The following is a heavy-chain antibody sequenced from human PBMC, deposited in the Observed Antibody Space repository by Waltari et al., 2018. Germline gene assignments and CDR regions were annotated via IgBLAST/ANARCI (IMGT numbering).Heavy chain of an antibody. V-gene: IGHV4-39*07. CDR2: IYYSGST. Sequence: QLQLQESGPGLVKPSETLSLTCTVSGGSISSSSYYWGWIRQPPGKGLEWFGSIYYSGSTYSNPSLKSRVTISVDTSKNQFSLKLSSVTAADTAVYYCARRRGAVVVIERAFDIWGQGTMVTVSS. CDR1: GGSISSSSYY. J-gene: IGHJ3*02. D-gene: IGHD3-22*01. CDR3: ARRRGAVVVIERAFDI.